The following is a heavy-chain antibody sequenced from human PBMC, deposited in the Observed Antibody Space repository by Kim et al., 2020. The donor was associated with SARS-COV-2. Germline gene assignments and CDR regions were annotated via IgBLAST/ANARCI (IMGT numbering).Heavy chain of an antibody. J-gene: IGHJ2*01. CDR3: ARDVLRYFDWLSPGYFDL. CDR2: INHSGST. V-gene: IGHV4-34*01. Sequence: SETLSLTCAVYGGSFSGYYWSWNRQPPGKGLEWIGEINHSGSTNYNPSLKSRVTISVDTSKNQFSLKLSSVTAADTAVYYCARDVLRYFDWLSPGYFDLWGRGTLVTVSS. CDR1: GGSFSGYY. D-gene: IGHD3-9*01.